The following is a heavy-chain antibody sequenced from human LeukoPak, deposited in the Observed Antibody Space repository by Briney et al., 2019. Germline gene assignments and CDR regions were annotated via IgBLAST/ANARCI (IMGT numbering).Heavy chain of an antibody. Sequence: ASVKVSCKASGYTFTSYDINWVRQATGQGLECMGGFDREYGETVFAQKFQGRVTLTEDTSADTAYMELSRLRSDDTAVYYCAPVRGPWLYYFDYWGQGTLVTASS. CDR1: GYTFTSYD. J-gene: IGHJ4*02. D-gene: IGHD3-10*01. CDR3: APVRGPWLYYFDY. CDR2: FDREYGET. V-gene: IGHV1-24*01.